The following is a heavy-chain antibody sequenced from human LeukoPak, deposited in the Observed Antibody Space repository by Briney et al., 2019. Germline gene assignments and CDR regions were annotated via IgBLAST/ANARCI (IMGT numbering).Heavy chain of an antibody. CDR2: IYTSGST. V-gene: IGHV4-61*02. CDR3: ARGRKYYDSSGYIFDY. J-gene: IGHJ4*02. D-gene: IGHD3-22*01. CDR1: GYSISSGYY. Sequence: SETLSLPCTVSGYSISSGYYWSWIRQPAGKGLEWIGRIYTSGSTNYNPSLKSRVTISVDTSKNQFSLKLSSVTAADTAVYYCARGRKYYDSSGYIFDYWGQGTLVTVSS.